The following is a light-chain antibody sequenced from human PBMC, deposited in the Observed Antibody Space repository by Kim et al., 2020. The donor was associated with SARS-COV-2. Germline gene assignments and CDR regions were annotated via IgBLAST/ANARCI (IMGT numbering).Light chain of an antibody. J-gene: IGLJ3*02. CDR3: QSYDSSLSGSGV. CDR2: GNS. Sequence: RVTISCTGSTSNIGAGYDVPWYHQLPGTAPKLLIYGNSNRPSGVPDRFSGSKSGTSASLAITGLQAEDEADYYGQSYDSSLSGSGVFGGGTQLTVL. CDR1: TSNIGAGYD. V-gene: IGLV1-40*01.